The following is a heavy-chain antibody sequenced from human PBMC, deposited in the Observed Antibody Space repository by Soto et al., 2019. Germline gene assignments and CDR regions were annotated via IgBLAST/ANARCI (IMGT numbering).Heavy chain of an antibody. D-gene: IGHD3-22*01. V-gene: IGHV1-46*01. J-gene: IGHJ6*02. CDR1: GYTFTSYY. Sequence: ASVKVSCKASGYTFTSYYMYWVRQAPGQGLEWMGIINPSGGSTTYAQKFQGRVTMTRDTSTSTVYMELSSLRSEDTAVYYCARDAGTYYYDSSGYYSVYYYGMDVWGQGTTVTVSS. CDR3: ARDAGTYYYDSSGYYSVYYYGMDV. CDR2: INPSGGST.